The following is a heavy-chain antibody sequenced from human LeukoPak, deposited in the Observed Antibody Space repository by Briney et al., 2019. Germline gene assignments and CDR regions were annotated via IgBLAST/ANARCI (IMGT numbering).Heavy chain of an antibody. CDR3: AKDEVVVAASFDY. Sequence: GGSLRLSCAASGFTFLDYVMNWVRQTPGKGLEWVSSISGSGDSTFYADSVKGRFSISRDNSKNTLYLQMNSLRAEDTAVYYCAKDEVVVAASFDYWGQGTLVTVSS. V-gene: IGHV3-23*01. D-gene: IGHD2-15*01. J-gene: IGHJ4*02. CDR2: ISGSGDST. CDR1: GFTFLDYV.